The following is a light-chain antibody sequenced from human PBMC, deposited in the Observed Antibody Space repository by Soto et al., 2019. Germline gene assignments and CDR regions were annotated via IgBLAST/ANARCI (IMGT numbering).Light chain of an antibody. J-gene: IGLJ2*01. CDR3: SSYATGSTLV. Sequence: QSALTQPASVSGSPGQSITISCTGTSSDVGAYKNVTWHQQSPGKAPKLILFEVSNRPSGVSSRFSGSRSGDTASLTISGLHPEDEGYYYCSSYATGSTLVFGGGTKLTDL. V-gene: IGLV2-14*01. CDR2: EVS. CDR1: SSDVGAYKN.